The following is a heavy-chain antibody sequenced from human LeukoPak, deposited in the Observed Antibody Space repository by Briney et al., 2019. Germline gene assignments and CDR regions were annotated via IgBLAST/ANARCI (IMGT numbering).Heavy chain of an antibody. V-gene: IGHV1-46*01. D-gene: IGHD3-22*01. CDR2: INPSGGST. CDR1: GYTFTSYY. Sequence: ASVKVSCKASGYTFTSYYMHWVRQAPGQGLEWMGIINPSGGSTSYAQNFQGRVTMTWDTSTSTVYMELSSLRSEDTAVYYCARGSLGSSYYASSGYYYGGPIDYWGQGTLVTVSS. J-gene: IGHJ4*02. CDR3: ARGSLGSSYYASSGYYYGGPIDY.